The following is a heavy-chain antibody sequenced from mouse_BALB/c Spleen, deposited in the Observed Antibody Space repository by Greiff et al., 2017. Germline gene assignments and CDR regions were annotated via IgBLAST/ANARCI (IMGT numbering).Heavy chain of an antibody. CDR1: GYTFTDYN. CDR2: IYPYNGGT. D-gene: IGHD2-4*01. Sequence: VQLKQSGPELVKPGASVKISCKASGYTFTDYNMHWVKQSHGKSLEWIGYIYPYNGGTGYNQKFKSKATLTVDNSSSTAYMELRSLTSEDSAVYYCARSYDYDERTVFAYWGQGTLVTVSA. J-gene: IGHJ3*01. V-gene: IGHV1S29*02. CDR3: ARSYDYDERTVFAY.